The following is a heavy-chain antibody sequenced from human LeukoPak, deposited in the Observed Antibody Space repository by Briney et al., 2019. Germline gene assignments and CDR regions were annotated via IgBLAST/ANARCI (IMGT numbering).Heavy chain of an antibody. CDR1: GGSISSGGYY. CDR2: IYHSGST. CDR3: ARDGDYGSGSYYNGDY. V-gene: IGHV4-30-2*01. Sequence: PSQTLSLTCTVSGGSISSGGYYWSWIRQPPGKGLEWIGYIYHSGSTYYNPSLKSRVTISVDTSKNQFSLKLSSVTAADTAVYYCARDGDYGSGSYYNGDYWGQGTLVTVSS. D-gene: IGHD3-10*01. J-gene: IGHJ4*02.